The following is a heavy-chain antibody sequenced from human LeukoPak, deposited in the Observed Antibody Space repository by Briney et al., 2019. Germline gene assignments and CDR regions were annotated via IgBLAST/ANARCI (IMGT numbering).Heavy chain of an antibody. CDR1: GFTFSSYS. Sequence: GGSLRLSCAASGFTFSSYSMNWVRQAPGKGLEWVSYISSSSSTIYYADSVKGRFTISRDNAKNSLYLQMNSLGAEDTAVYYCARDHYGDYGDYWGQGTLVTVSS. CDR3: ARDHYGDYGDY. D-gene: IGHD4-17*01. J-gene: IGHJ4*02. CDR2: ISSSSSTI. V-gene: IGHV3-48*01.